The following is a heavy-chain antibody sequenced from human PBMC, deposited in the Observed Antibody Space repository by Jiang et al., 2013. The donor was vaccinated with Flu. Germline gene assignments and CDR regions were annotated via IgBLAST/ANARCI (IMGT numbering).Heavy chain of an antibody. CDR2: TYYRSQWYS. CDR1: GDSVSSNSAA. V-gene: IGHV6-1*01. Sequence: SQTLSLTCAISGDSVSSNSAAWNWIRQSPSRGLEWLGRTYYRSQWYSDSAVFVRGRITINPDTSKNQISLQLNSVTPEDTAVYYCARGGIGVTVAIFHYWGQGTPVTVSS. J-gene: IGHJ4*02. CDR3: ARGGIGVTVAIFHY. D-gene: IGHD6-19*01.